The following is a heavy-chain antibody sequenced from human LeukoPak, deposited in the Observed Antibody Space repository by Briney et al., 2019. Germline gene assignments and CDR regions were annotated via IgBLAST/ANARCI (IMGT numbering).Heavy chain of an antibody. CDR1: GYTFTGYY. CDR3: ARASGSYYYYGMDV. CDR2: INPNSGGT. D-gene: IGHD1-26*01. J-gene: IGHJ6*02. V-gene: IGHV1-2*02. Sequence: ASVKVSCKASGYTFTGYYMHWVRQAPGQGLEWMGWINPNSGGTNYAQKFQGRVTMTRDTSISTAYMELSRLRSDDTAVYYCARASGSYYYYGMDVWGQGTTVTVSS.